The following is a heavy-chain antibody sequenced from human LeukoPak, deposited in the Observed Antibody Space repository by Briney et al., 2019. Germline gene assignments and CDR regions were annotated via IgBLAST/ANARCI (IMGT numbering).Heavy chain of an antibody. V-gene: IGHV4-61*02. J-gene: IGHJ4*02. D-gene: IGHD1-26*01. CDR3: ARYSGIYSYFDY. CDR2: IYGTGRT. CDR1: GGSISTYNYY. Sequence: SETLSLTCSVSGGSISTYNYYWSWIRQPAGKRLEWIGRIYGTGRTDYNPSLKSRVTMSVDRSKSQFSLNLSSMTAADTAVYYCARYSGIYSYFDYWGQGTLVTVSS.